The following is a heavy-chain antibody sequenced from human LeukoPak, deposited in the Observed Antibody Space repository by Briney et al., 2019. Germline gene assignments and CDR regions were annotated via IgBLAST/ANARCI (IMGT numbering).Heavy chain of an antibody. CDR3: ARSAAAGRIVATFGY. D-gene: IGHD5-12*01. V-gene: IGHV3-30*04. Sequence: GRSLRLSCAASGFSLSSYAMHWVRQAPGKGLEWVAIISYDGSKKYYADSVKGRFTISRDNSMNTLYLQMNSLRAEDTAVYYCARSAAAGRIVATFGYWGQGTLVIVSS. CDR1: GFSLSSYA. CDR2: ISYDGSKK. J-gene: IGHJ4*02.